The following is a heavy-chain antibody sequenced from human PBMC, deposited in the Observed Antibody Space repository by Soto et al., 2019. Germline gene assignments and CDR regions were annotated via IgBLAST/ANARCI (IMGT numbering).Heavy chain of an antibody. CDR3: ARRDDSDTFDI. Sequence: EVHLVESGGGLIQPGGSLRLICAASGLSVTANYMTCVRQAPGKGLGWLSIIYRGGGTYYADSLKGRAIISRDGSRNMVFLQMNSLTAEDAGVYYCARRDDSDTFDIWCRGTAVNVSS. D-gene: IGHD5-18*01. J-gene: IGHJ3*02. CDR2: IYRGGGT. CDR1: GLSVTANY. V-gene: IGHV3-53*01.